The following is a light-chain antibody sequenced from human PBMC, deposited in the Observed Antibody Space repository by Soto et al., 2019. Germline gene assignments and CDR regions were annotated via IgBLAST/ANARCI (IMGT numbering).Light chain of an antibody. CDR1: SSDVGDYNY. V-gene: IGLV2-14*01. J-gene: IGLJ1*01. Sequence: QSVLTQPASVSGSPGQSITISCTGTSSDVGDYNYVSWYQQHPGKAPKLVIFDVSDRPSGVSNRFSGSKSGNTASLTISGRQAEDEAEYYCSSYTSSSTRVFGTGTKLTVL. CDR2: DVS. CDR3: SSYTSSSTRV.